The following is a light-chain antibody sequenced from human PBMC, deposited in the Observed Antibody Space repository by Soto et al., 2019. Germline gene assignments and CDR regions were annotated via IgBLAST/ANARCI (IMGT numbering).Light chain of an antibody. CDR3: QSYDSSNVV. J-gene: IGLJ2*01. CDR2: EDN. CDR1: SGSIASNY. Sequence: NFMLTQPHSVSESPGKTVTISCTRSSGSIASNYVQLYEQRPVSSPTTVISEDNQRPSGFPDRFSGSIDSSSNSASLTISGLTTEDEADYYCQSYDSSNVVFGGGTKLTVL. V-gene: IGLV6-57*01.